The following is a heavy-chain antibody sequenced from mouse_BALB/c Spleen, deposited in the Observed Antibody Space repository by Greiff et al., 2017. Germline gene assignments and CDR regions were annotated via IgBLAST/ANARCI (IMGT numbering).Heavy chain of an antibody. D-gene: IGHD1-1*01. CDR1: GFSLTSYG. CDR3: ARDYSDYYAMDY. CDR2: IWAGGST. J-gene: IGHJ4*01. Sequence: VMLVESGPGLVAPSQSLSITCTVSGFSLTSYGVHWVRQPPGKGLEWLGVIWAGGSTNYNSALMSRLSISKDNSKSQVFLKMNSLQTDDTAMYYCARDYSDYYAMDYWGQGTSVTVSS. V-gene: IGHV2-9*02.